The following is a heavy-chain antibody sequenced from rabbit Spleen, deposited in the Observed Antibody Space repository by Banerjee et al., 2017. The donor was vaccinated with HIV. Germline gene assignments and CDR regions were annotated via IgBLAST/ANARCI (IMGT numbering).Heavy chain of an antibody. V-gene: IGHV1S45*01. CDR2: IYNGDGNI. J-gene: IGHJ4*01. CDR3: ASGYSDIYFNL. D-gene: IGHD1-1*01. Sequence: EQLEESGGGLVKPEGSLTLTCKASGLGFSSFYWICWVRQAPGKGLEWIACIYNGDGNIYYASWVKGRFHISKTSSTTVTLQMTSLTAADTATYFCASGYSDIYFNLWGPGTLVTVS. CDR1: GLGFSSFYW.